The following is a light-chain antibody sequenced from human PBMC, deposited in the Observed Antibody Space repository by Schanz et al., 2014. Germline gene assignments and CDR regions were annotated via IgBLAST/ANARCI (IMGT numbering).Light chain of an antibody. CDR1: SSDVGRYNL. CDR3: SSYTSSSTLV. Sequence: QSVLTQPASVSGSPGQSITISCTATSSDVGRYNLVSWYQQHPGKAPKLMIYEVSKRPSGVSNRFSGSKSGNTASLTISGLQAEDEADYYCSSYTSSSTLVFGGGTKLTVL. V-gene: IGLV2-14*02. J-gene: IGLJ2*01. CDR2: EVS.